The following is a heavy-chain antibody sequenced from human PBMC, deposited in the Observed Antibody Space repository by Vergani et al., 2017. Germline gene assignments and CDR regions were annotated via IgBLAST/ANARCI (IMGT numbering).Heavy chain of an antibody. CDR2: ISSDGGTK. J-gene: IGHJ6*03. Sequence: EVQLVESGGGLVQPGGSLRLSCAASGFTFSSYAMHWVRQAPGRGLEFVSTISSDGGTKYYANSVKGRFIISRENSKNTLYLQVGSLGGEAMVVYYCARGPRDVVVPAAMGYYYYMDVWGKGTTVTVSS. V-gene: IGHV3-64*01. CDR3: ARGPRDVVVPAAMGYYYYMDV. D-gene: IGHD2-2*01. CDR1: GFTFSSYA.